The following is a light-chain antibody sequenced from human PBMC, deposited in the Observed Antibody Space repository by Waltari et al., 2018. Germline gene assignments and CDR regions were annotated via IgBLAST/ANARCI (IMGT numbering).Light chain of an antibody. J-gene: IGKJ2*01. CDR1: QTIKSSH. CDR2: SAS. CDR3: QQYGSSPYT. V-gene: IGKV3-20*01. Sequence: ESVLTQSPATLSLSPVERFTLSCRASQTIKSSHLAWYQQKDGQAPRLLIYSASSRATGIPDRFSGGGSGTDITLTINRLQPEDFAVYHCQQYGSSPYTFGQGTKLAIK.